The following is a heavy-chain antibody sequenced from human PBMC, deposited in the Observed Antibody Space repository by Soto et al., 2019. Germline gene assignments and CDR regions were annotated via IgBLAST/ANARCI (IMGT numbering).Heavy chain of an antibody. CDR2: IYYGGSA. CDR3: SRGGHCTDGVCSALDY. D-gene: IGHD2-8*01. Sequence: QVQLQQSGPGLVKPSETLSLTCTVSGGSISTYYWCWIRQPPGKGLAWIGYIYYGGSANYNPSLESRVTISLDRSKKQFSLRLNSVTAADTAVYYCSRGGHCTDGVCSALDYWGQGTLVTVSS. J-gene: IGHJ4*02. V-gene: IGHV4-59*08. CDR1: GGSISTYY.